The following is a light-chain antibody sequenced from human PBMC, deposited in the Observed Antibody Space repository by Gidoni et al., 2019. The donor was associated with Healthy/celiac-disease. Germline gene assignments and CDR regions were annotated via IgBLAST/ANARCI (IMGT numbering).Light chain of an antibody. J-gene: IGLJ3*02. CDR2: EVS. V-gene: IGLV2-14*01. Sequence: QSALTQPASVSGSPGQSITISCTGTSSDVGGYNYVSWYQQHPGKAPKLMIYEVSNRPSGVSTRFSGSKSGNTASLTISGLQAEDEADYYCSSYTSSSTLGRVFGGGTKLTVL. CDR1: SSDVGGYNY. CDR3: SSYTSSSTLGRV.